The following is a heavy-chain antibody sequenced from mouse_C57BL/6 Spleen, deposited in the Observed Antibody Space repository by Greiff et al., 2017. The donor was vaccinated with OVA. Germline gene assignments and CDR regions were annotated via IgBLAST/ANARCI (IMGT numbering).Heavy chain of an antibody. CDR3: ARLIYYDYDGFAY. J-gene: IGHJ3*01. CDR1: GYAFSSSW. V-gene: IGHV1-82*01. Sequence: VQLQESGPELVKPGASVKISCKASGYAFSSSWMNWVKQRPGKGLEWIGRIYPGDGDTNYNGKFKGKATLTADKPSSTAYMQLSSLTSEDSAVYFCARLIYYDYDGFAYWGQGTLVTVSA. CDR2: IYPGDGDT. D-gene: IGHD2-4*01.